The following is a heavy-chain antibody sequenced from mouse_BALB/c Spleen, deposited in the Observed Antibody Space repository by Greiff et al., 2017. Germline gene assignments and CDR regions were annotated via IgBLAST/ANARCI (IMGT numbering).Heavy chain of an antibody. J-gene: IGHJ4*01. CDR2: ISYSGST. CDR3: ARVYYGSSPYYYAMDY. V-gene: IGHV3-2*02. CDR1: GYSITSDYA. Sequence: EVKLMESGPGLVKPSQSLSLTCTVTGYSITSDYAWNWIRQFPGNKLEWMGYISYSGSTSYNPSLKSRISITRDTSKNQFFLQLNSVTTEDTATYYCARVYYGSSPYYYAMDYWGQGTSVTVSS. D-gene: IGHD1-1*01.